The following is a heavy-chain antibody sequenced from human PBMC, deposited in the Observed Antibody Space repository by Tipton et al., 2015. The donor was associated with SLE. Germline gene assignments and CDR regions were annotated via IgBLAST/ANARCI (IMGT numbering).Heavy chain of an antibody. CDR1: GFTFSSYA. J-gene: IGHJ4*02. CDR3: ARDWYSSSSSDY. D-gene: IGHD6-6*01. V-gene: IGHV3-30-3*01. Sequence: RSLRLSCAASGFTFSSYAMHWVRQAPGKGLEWVAVISYDGSNKYYADSVKGRFTISRDNSKNTLYLQMNSLRAEDTAVYYCARDWYSSSSSDYWGQGTLVTVSS. CDR2: ISYDGSNK.